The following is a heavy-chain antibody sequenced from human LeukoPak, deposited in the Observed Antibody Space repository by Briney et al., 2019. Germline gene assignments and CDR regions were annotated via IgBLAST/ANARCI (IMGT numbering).Heavy chain of an antibody. J-gene: IGHJ4*02. CDR1: GFTFDDYG. V-gene: IGHV4-59*08. D-gene: IGHD2/OR15-2a*01. CDR2: IFYSGGST. CDR3: ARRNTADASIDF. Sequence: GSLRLSCAASGFTFDDYGMSWVRQAPGKGLEWIGDIFYSGGSTNYNPSLKSRLTMSLDTSKNQFSLKLTSVTAADTAMYYCARRNTADASIDFWGQGTLVTASS.